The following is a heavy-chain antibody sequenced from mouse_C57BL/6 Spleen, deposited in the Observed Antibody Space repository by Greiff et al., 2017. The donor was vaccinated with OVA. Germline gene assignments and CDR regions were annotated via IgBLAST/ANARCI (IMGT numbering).Heavy chain of an antibody. V-gene: IGHV1-9*01. CDR3: ARHDDSSGCLDY. CDR2: ILPGSGST. D-gene: IGHD3-2*02. J-gene: IGHJ2*01. Sequence: VQLVESGAELMKPGASVKLSCKATGFTITGYWIEWVKQRPGHGVEWIGEILPGSGSTNYNEKFKGKATFTADTSSNTAYMQLSSLTTEDTAIYYCARHDDSSGCLDYWGQGTTLTVSS. CDR1: GFTITGYW.